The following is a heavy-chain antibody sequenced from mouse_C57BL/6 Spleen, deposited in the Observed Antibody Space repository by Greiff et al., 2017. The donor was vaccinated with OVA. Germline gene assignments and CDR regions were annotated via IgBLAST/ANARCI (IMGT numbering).Heavy chain of an antibody. J-gene: IGHJ1*03. D-gene: IGHD1-1*01. CDR2: ISSGGSYT. Sequence: EVKVVESGGDLVKPGGSLKLSCAASGFTFSSYGMSWVRQTPDKRLEWVATISSGGSYTYYPDSVKGRFTISRDNAKNTLYLQMSSLKSEDTAMYYCARLSATRYFDVWGTGTTVTVSS. V-gene: IGHV5-6*01. CDR1: GFTFSSYG. CDR3: ARLSATRYFDV.